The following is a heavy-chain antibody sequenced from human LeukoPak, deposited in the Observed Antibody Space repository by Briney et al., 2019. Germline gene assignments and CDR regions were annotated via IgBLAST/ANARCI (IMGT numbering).Heavy chain of an antibody. J-gene: IGHJ4*02. D-gene: IGHD5-18*01. CDR1: GFTFSRYA. Sequence: GRSLRLSCAASGFTFSRYAMHWVRQAPGKGLEWVAVISYDGSNKYYADSVKGRFTISRDNSKNTLYLQMNSLRAEDTAVYYCVRDPWRGDTAMVYPHYWGQGTLVTVSS. V-gene: IGHV3-30-3*01. CDR3: VRDPWRGDTAMVYPHY. CDR2: ISYDGSNK.